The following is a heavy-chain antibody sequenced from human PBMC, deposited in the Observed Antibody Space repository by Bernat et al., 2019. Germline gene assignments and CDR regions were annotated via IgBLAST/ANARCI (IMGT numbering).Heavy chain of an antibody. CDR1: GFTFSNYW. Sequence: EVQLVESGGGLVQPGGSLRLSCAASGFTFSNYWMTWVRQAPGKGLEWVANIKQDGSEKYYGDSVMGRFTISRDNAWNSLYLQMNSLRAEDTALYYCARDPGITGTIYYYGMDVWGRGTTVTVSS. J-gene: IGHJ6*02. V-gene: IGHV3-7*01. CDR2: IKQDGSEK. D-gene: IGHD1-20*01. CDR3: ARDPGITGTIYYYGMDV.